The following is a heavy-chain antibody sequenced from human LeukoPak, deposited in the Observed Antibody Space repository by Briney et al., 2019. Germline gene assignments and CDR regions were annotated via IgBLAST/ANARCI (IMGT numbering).Heavy chain of an antibody. CDR2: IIPIFETT. D-gene: IGHD5-12*01. CDR1: GGTFSSHA. Sequence: SVKVSCKASGGTFSSHAISWVRQAPGQGLEWVGGIIPIFETTNYAQKFQGRVTITTDESTSTGYMELRSLRSDDTAVYYCARGDSGYDYGFDNWGQGTLVTVSS. V-gene: IGHV1-69*05. J-gene: IGHJ4*02. CDR3: ARGDSGYDYGFDN.